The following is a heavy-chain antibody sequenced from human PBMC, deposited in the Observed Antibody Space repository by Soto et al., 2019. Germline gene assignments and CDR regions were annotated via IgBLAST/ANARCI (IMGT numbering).Heavy chain of an antibody. V-gene: IGHV1-69*12. CDR2: IIRVFGTA. CDR1: GGTFSSYA. CDR3: ARGTAGYQYNWFDP. D-gene: IGHD3-9*01. J-gene: IGHJ5*02. Sequence: QVQLVQSGAEVKKPGSSVKVSCKASGGTFSSYAISWVRQAPGQALEWMGGIIRVFGTANYAQKFQGRVTIAADESTRTADMELSSLRSEDTAVYYCARGTAGYQYNWFDPWGQGTLVTVSS.